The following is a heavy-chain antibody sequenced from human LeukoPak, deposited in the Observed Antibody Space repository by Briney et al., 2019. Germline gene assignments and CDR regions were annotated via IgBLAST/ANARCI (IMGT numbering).Heavy chain of an antibody. CDR2: IIPIFGTA. Sequence: EASVKVSCKASGGTFSSYAISWVRQAPGQGLEWMGGIIPIFGTANYAQKFQGRVTITADESTSTAYMELSSLRSEDTAVYYCATDPLYYDILTGYYKLSDWGQGTLVTVSS. D-gene: IGHD3-9*01. V-gene: IGHV1-69*13. CDR1: GGTFSSYA. CDR3: ATDPLYYDILTGYYKLSD. J-gene: IGHJ4*02.